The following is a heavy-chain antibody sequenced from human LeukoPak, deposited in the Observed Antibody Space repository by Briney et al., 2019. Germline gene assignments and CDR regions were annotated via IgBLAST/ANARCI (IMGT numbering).Heavy chain of an antibody. V-gene: IGHV3-23*01. CDR1: GFTFSRFA. D-gene: IGHD3-10*01. CDR3: AKDRGTVRGVTWDY. J-gene: IGHJ4*02. Sequence: GGSLRLSCAASGFTFSRFAMSWVRQAPGKGLEWVSTVSGSGVTRYYADPVKGRFTVSRDNSKNTLYLQMNSLRAEDTAVYSCAKDRGTVRGVTWDYWGQGTLITVSS. CDR2: VSGSGVTR.